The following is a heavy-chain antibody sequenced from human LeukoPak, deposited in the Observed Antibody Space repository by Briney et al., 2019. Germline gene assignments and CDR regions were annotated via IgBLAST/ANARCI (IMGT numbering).Heavy chain of an antibody. J-gene: IGHJ5*02. CDR3: ARGRVVRGVENWFDP. CDR2: IIPIFGTA. V-gene: IGHV1-69*05. Sequence: SVKVSFKASGGTVSSYAISWVRQAPGQGLEWMGGIIPIFGTANYAQKFQGRVTITTDESTSTAYMELSSLRSEDTAVYYCARGRVVRGVENWFDPWGQGTLVTVSS. CDR1: GGTVSSYA. D-gene: IGHD3-10*01.